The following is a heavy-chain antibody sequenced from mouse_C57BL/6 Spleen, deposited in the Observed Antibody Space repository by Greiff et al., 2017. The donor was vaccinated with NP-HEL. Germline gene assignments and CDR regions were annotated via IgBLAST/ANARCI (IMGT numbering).Heavy chain of an antibody. J-gene: IGHJ1*03. Sequence: EVQLQQSGPGLVKPSQSLSLTCSVPGYSITSGYYWNWIRQFPGNKLEWMGYISYDGSNNYNPSLKNRISITRDTSKNQFFLKLNSVTTEDTATYYCASSGSNYWYFDVWGTGTTVTVSS. V-gene: IGHV3-6*01. CDR1: GYSITSGYY. CDR3: ASSGSNYWYFDV. D-gene: IGHD2-5*01. CDR2: ISYDGSN.